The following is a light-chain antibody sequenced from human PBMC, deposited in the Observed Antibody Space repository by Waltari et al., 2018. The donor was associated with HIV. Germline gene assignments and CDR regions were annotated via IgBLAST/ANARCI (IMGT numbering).Light chain of an antibody. Sequence: QSVLTQPPSASVTPGQRVTTSCSGSYSTIGSDTLYWYQHLPGTAPKLLIYKNIQRPSGVPDRFSGSKSGASAYLAISGLRSEDEADYYCTGWDASLSEYVFGPGTRVTV. J-gene: IGLJ1*01. CDR2: KNI. V-gene: IGLV1-47*01. CDR3: TGWDASLSEYV. CDR1: YSTIGSDT.